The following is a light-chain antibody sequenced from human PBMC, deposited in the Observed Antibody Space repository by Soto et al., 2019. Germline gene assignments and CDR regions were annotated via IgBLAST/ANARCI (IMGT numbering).Light chain of an antibody. CDR1: SSDVGGYNY. J-gene: IGLJ2*01. CDR3: ASFTTDSPLI. CDR2: DVH. V-gene: IGLV2-14*03. Sequence: QSALTQPPSASGSPGQSVNISCTGTSSDVGGYNYVSWYQQHPGKAPKLLIFDVHTRPSGVSSHFSGYKSGDTASLIISGLQAQDDADYYCASFTTDSPLIFGGGTQLTVL.